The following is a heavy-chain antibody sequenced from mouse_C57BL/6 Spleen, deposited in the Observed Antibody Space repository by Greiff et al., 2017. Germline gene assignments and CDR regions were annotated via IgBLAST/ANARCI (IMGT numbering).Heavy chain of an antibody. Sequence: QVQLQQPGAELVKPGASVKLSCKASGYTFTSYWMHWVKQRPGQGLEWIGMIHPNSGSTNYNEKFKSKATLTVDKSSSTAYMQRSSLTSEDSAVYYCARRICYGNYFDYWGQGTTLTVSS. CDR1: GYTFTSYW. CDR2: IHPNSGST. V-gene: IGHV1-64*01. J-gene: IGHJ2*01. CDR3: ARRICYGNYFDY. D-gene: IGHD2-1*01.